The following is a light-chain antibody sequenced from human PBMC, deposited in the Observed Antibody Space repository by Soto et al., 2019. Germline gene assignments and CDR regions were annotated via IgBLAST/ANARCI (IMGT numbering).Light chain of an antibody. CDR2: KAS. Sequence: DIQMTQSPSTLSGSVGDRVTITCRASQTISSWLAWYQQKPGKAPKLLTYKASTLKSGVPSRFSGSGSGTEFTLTISSLQPDDFATYYSQHYNSYSDAFGQGTKFDIK. V-gene: IGKV1-5*03. J-gene: IGKJ1*01. CDR3: QHYNSYSDA. CDR1: QTISSW.